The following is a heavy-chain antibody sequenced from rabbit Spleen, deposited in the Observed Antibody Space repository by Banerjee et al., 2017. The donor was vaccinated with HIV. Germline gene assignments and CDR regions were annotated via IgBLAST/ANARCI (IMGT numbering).Heavy chain of an antibody. V-gene: IGHV1S40*01. CDR3: ARDSGSSFSSYGMDL. D-gene: IGHD8-1*01. CDR1: GFSFGSNYY. CDR2: IASGNSGYN. Sequence: QSLEESGGDLVKPGASLTLTCTASGFSFGSNYYMCWVRQAPGKGLEWIACIASGNSGYNYYATWATGRFSCSKTSSTTVTLQMTSLAVAATATYFCARDSGSSFSSYGMDLWGQGTLVTVS. J-gene: IGHJ6*01.